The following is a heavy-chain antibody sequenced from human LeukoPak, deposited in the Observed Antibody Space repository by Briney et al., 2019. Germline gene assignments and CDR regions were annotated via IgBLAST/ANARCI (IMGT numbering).Heavy chain of an antibody. CDR1: GFSFSTYG. Sequence: PGGSLRLSCAASGFSFSTYGMHWVRQAPGKGLEWVAFIRSDGSNKNYADSVKGRFTISRDNSKNTLYLQMTSLRTEDTAVYYCVKDYYVSVAIRYFQHWGQGTLVTVSS. CDR3: VKDYYVSVAIRYFQH. J-gene: IGHJ1*01. D-gene: IGHD2-2*02. V-gene: IGHV3-30*02. CDR2: IRSDGSNK.